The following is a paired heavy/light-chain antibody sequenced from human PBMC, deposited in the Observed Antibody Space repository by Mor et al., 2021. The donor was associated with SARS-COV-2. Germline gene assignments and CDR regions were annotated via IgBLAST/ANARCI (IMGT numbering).Light chain of an antibody. J-gene: IGLJ2*01. CDR2: QDS. CDR1: KLGDKH. Sequence: SYELTQPPSVSVSPGQTASITCSGDKLGDKHASWYQQKPGQSPVLVIYQDSKRPSGIPERFSGSNSGNTATLTFSGTQPMDEADYYCQAWDSSTAVFGGGTKLTVL. CDR3: QAWDSSTAV. V-gene: IGLV3-1*01.
Heavy chain of an antibody. Sequence: QVTLKESGPVLVKPTETLTLTCTVSEFSLSNTRMGVSWIRQPPGKALEWLAHIFSNDEKSYSTSLKNRLTISKDTSKSQVVLTMTNIDPVDTATYYCARIGVSSSWSLDYWGQGTLVTVSS. J-gene: IGHJ4*02. V-gene: IGHV2-26*01. D-gene: IGHD6-13*01. CDR1: EFSLSNTRMG. CDR2: IFSNDEK. CDR3: ARIGVSSSWSLDY.